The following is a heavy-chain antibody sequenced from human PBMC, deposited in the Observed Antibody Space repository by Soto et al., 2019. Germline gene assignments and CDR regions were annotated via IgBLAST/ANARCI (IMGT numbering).Heavy chain of an antibody. CDR3: ARGRIAVAGNDFDE. CDR1: GGSFSGYY. Sequence: SETLSLTCAVYGGSFSGYYWSWIRQPPGKGLEWIGEINHSGSTNYNPSLKSRVTISVDTSKNQFSLKLSSVTAADTAVYYCARGRIAVAGNDFDEWGQGTLVTVSS. J-gene: IGHJ4*02. D-gene: IGHD6-19*01. V-gene: IGHV4-34*01. CDR2: INHSGST.